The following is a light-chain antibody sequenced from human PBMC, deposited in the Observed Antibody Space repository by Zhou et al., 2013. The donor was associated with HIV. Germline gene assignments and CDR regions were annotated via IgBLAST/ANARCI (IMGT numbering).Light chain of an antibody. V-gene: IGKV3-20*01. J-gene: IGKJ2*02. CDR3: WRGT. CDR2: GTS. CDR1: QSVSSSY. Sequence: EIVLTQSPGTLSLSPGERATLSCRASQSVSSSYLAWYQQKPGQAPRLLIYGTSSRATGIPDRFSGSGSGTDFTLTISRLEPEDFAVYYCWRGTFGRGDQAGDQT.